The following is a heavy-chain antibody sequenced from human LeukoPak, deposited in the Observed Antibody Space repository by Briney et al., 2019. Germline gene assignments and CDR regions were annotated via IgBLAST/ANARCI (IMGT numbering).Heavy chain of an antibody. CDR3: ARGVTRGIAAAGTFWFDP. CDR1: GYTFTGYY. CDR2: INPNSGGT. Sequence: ASVKVSCKASGYTFTGYYMHWVRQAPGQGLEWMGWINPNSGGTNYAQKFQGRVTMTRDTSISTAYMELSRLRSDDTAVYYCARGVTRGIAAAGTFWFDPWGQGTLVTVSS. V-gene: IGHV1-2*02. J-gene: IGHJ5*02. D-gene: IGHD6-13*01.